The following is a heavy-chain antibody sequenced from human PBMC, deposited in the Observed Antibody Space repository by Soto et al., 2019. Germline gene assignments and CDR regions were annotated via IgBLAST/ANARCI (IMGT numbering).Heavy chain of an antibody. CDR3: AKYVETAGTRQSDY. CDR2: IGKGGGDT. CDR1: GFTFSSYA. V-gene: IGHV3-23*01. Sequence: PGGSLRLACAASGFTFSSYAMSWVRQAPGKGLEWVSSIGKGGGDTYYADSVKGRFTISRDNSKNTLYLQMNTLRAEDTAVFYCAKYVETAGTRQSDYWGQGT. J-gene: IGHJ4*02. D-gene: IGHD5-18*01.